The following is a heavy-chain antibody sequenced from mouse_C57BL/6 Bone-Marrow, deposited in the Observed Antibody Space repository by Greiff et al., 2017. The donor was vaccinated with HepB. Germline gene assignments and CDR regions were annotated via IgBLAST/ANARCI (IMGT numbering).Heavy chain of an antibody. V-gene: IGHV5-4*01. D-gene: IGHD1-1*01. CDR1: GFTFSSYA. CDR3: ARDQGSSYDYYAMDY. J-gene: IGHJ4*01. CDR2: ISDGGSYT. Sequence: EVKVEESGGGLVKPGGSLKLSCAASGFTFSSYAMSWVRQTPEKRLEWVATISDGGSYTYYPDNVKGRFTISRDNAKNNLYLQMSHLKSEDTAMYYCARDQGSSYDYYAMDYWGQGTSVTVSS.